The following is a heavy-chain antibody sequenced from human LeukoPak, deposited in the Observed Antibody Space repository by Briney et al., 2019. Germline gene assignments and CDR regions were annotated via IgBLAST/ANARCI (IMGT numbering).Heavy chain of an antibody. CDR2: INTNTGNP. Sequence: ASVKVSCKASGYTFTSYAMNWVRQAPGQGLEWMGWINTNTGNPTYAQGFTGRFVFSLDTSVSTAYLQISSLKAEDTAVCYCAAAVAGVHRDAFDIWGQGTMVTVSS. V-gene: IGHV7-4-1*02. CDR1: GYTFTSYA. J-gene: IGHJ3*02. D-gene: IGHD6-19*01. CDR3: AAAVAGVHRDAFDI.